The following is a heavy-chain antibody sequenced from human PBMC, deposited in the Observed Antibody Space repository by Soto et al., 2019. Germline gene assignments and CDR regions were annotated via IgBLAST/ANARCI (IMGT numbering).Heavy chain of an antibody. V-gene: IGHV3-33*01. CDR1: GFTFSSYG. J-gene: IGHJ3*02. CDR3: ARNQRIVGAPRIDAFDI. D-gene: IGHD1-26*01. Sequence: GGSLRLSCAASGFTFSSYGMHWVRQAPGKGLEWVAVIWYDGSNKYYADSVKGRFTISRDNSKNTLYLQMNSLRAEDTAVYYCARNQRIVGAPRIDAFDIWGQGTMVTVSS. CDR2: IWYDGSNK.